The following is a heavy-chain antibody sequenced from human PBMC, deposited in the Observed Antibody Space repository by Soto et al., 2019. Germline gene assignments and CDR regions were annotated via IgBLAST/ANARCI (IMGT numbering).Heavy chain of an antibody. CDR1: GFTLRDYY. V-gene: IGHV3-11*01. Sequence: QVQLVESGGGLVKPGGSLRLSCAASGFTLRDYYMSWIRQAPGKGLEWVSYISRSGETIYYADSVKGRFTISRDSAKNSLSLQMNSLRAEDTAVYYCARDSWVFGVDYWGQGSLVTVSS. J-gene: IGHJ4*02. CDR2: ISRSGETI. CDR3: ARDSWVFGVDY. D-gene: IGHD3-3*01.